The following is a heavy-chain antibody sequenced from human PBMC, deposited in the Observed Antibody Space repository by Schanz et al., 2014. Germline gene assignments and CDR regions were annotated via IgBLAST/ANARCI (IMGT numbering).Heavy chain of an antibody. CDR1: GFTFSSYA. CDR2: ISGSGGST. CDR3: ARGYGDSPTDF. D-gene: IGHD4-17*01. V-gene: IGHV3-23*01. J-gene: IGHJ4*02. Sequence: EVQLLESGGGLVQPGGSLRLSCAASGFTFSSYAMSWVRQAPGKGLEWVSAISGSGGSTYYADSVKGRFIISRDNSKNNSKNTLYVQMNSLRAEDTAVYYCARGYGDSPTDFWGQGTLVTVSS.